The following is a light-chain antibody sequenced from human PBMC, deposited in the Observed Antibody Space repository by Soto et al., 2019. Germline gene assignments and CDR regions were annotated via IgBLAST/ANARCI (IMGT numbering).Light chain of an antibody. Sequence: EIMMTQSPATLPVSPGQRVTLSCRASQSVGSNLAWYQQTPGQAPRLLIYGASTRATDVPARFSGSGSGTEFTLTISSLQSEDFAVYYCQQRSNWPYLTFGGGTRVELK. J-gene: IGKJ4*01. CDR1: QSVGSN. V-gene: IGKV3-15*01. CDR3: QQRSNWPYLT. CDR2: GAS.